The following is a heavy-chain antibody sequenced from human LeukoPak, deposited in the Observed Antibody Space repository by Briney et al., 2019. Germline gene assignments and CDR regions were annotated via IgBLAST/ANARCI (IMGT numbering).Heavy chain of an antibody. CDR1: GGSISSSNW. Sequence: PSETLSLTCAVSGGSISSSNWWSWVRPPPGKGLEWIGEIYHSGSTNYNPSLKSRVTISVDKSKSQFSLKLSSVTAADAAVYYCATLYENWFDPWGQGTLVTVSS. CDR2: IYHSGST. D-gene: IGHD5/OR15-5a*01. J-gene: IGHJ5*02. V-gene: IGHV4-4*02. CDR3: ATLYENWFDP.